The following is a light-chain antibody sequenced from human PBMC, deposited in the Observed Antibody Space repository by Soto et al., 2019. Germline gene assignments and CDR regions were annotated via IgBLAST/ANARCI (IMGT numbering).Light chain of an antibody. CDR3: QSYDSTLRGLVA. CDR2: GNN. CDR1: SSNIGSNT. J-gene: IGLJ2*01. V-gene: IGLV1-44*01. Sequence: QSVLTQPPSASGTPGQRVTISCSGSSSNIGSNTVNWYQQLPGAAPKLLIYGNNNRPSGVPARFSGSKSGTSASLAITGLQVEDEADYYCQSYDSTLRGLVAFGGGTQLTVL.